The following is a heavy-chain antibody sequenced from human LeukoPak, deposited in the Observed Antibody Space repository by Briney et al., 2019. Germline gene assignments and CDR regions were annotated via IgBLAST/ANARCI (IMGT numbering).Heavy chain of an antibody. CDR2: INHSGNT. J-gene: IGHJ4*02. Sequence: SETLSLTCAVYSGSFTGLYWSRIRQPPGKGLEWIGEINHSGNTKYNPSLKSRVTMSVDTSKNQFSLKLTSVTAADTAVYYCARGSRMTNVGVLNAGDYWGQGTLVSVSS. D-gene: IGHD3-3*01. CDR1: SGSFTGLY. CDR3: ARGSRMTNVGVLNAGDY. V-gene: IGHV4-34*01.